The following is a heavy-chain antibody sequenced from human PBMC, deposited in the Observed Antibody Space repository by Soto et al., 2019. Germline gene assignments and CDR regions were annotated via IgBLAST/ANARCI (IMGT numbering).Heavy chain of an antibody. Sequence: QVQLVQSGTEVKKPGASVKVSCKASGYSFIDYGINWVRQAPGQGLEWMGWNRAHNGDTNYAQNLQGRVTMTTDTSTSTAYMELRSLRSDDTAVYYCARAYGDPPYYYAMDVWGQGTTVTVSS. V-gene: IGHV1-18*01. J-gene: IGHJ6*02. CDR1: GYSFIDYG. D-gene: IGHD4-17*01. CDR3: ARAYGDPPYYYAMDV. CDR2: NRAHNGDT.